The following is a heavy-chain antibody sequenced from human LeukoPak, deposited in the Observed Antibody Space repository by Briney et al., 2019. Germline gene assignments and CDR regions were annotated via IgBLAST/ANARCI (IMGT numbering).Heavy chain of an antibody. J-gene: IGHJ3*02. CDR2: IIPLYGTA. D-gene: IGHD3-3*01. V-gene: IGHV1-69*05. CDR3: AREYTIPFDAFDM. Sequence: SVKVSCKAFGGTFSNHAISWVRRAPGQGLEWMGGIIPLYGTANYAQKFRGRVTITTDESTTTTYMELTSLRSEDTAVYYCAREYTIPFDAFDMWGQGTMVTVSS. CDR1: GGTFSNHA.